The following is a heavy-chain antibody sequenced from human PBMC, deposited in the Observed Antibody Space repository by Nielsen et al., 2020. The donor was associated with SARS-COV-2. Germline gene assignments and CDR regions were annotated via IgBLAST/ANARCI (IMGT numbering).Heavy chain of an antibody. V-gene: IGHV4-59*12. Sequence: RQAPGKGLEWIGYIYYSGSTNYNPSLKSRVTISVDTSKNQFSLKLSSVTAADTAVYYCARGKYYYGSGSLMDVWGQGTTVTVSS. CDR3: ARGKYYYGSGSLMDV. J-gene: IGHJ6*02. CDR2: IYYSGST. D-gene: IGHD3-10*01.